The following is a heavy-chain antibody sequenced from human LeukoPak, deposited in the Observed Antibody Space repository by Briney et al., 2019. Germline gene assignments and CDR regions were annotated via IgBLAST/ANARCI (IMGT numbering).Heavy chain of an antibody. D-gene: IGHD6-19*01. V-gene: IGHV4-4*07. J-gene: IGHJ1*01. CDR3: ARDDIAVAGQGYFQH. CDR1: GGSISSYY. CDR2: IYSSGST. Sequence: SETLSLTCTVSGGSISSYYWNWIRQPAGKGLEWIGRIYSSGSTNYNPSLKSRVTISVDKSKNQFSLKLNSVTAADTAVYYRARDDIAVAGQGYFQHWGQGTLVTVSS.